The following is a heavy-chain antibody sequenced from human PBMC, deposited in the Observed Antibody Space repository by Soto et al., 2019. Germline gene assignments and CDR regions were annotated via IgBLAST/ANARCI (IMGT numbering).Heavy chain of an antibody. J-gene: IGHJ5*02. CDR3: ARGAITMVRGGYNWFDP. D-gene: IGHD3-10*01. CDR2: IIPIFGTA. CDR1: GGTFSSYA. V-gene: IGHV1-69*01. Sequence: QVQLVQSGAEVKKPGSSVKVSCKASGGTFSSYAISWVRQAPGQGLEWMGGIIPIFGTANYAQKFQGRVTITAEESQSKAYMELSSLRSADTAVYYCARGAITMVRGGYNWFDPWGQGTLVTVSS.